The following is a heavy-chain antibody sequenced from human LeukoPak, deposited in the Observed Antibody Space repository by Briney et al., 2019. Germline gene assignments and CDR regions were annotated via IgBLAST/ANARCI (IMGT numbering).Heavy chain of an antibody. CDR2: ISAYNGNT. CDR3: ARPIYDILTGTDAFDI. D-gene: IGHD3-9*01. CDR1: GYTFTSYY. Sequence: ASVKVSCKAPGYTFTSYYMHWVRQAPGQGLEWMGWISAYNGNTNYAQKLQGRVTMTTDTSTSTAYMELRSLRSDDTAVYYCARPIYDILTGTDAFDIWGQGTMVTVSS. V-gene: IGHV1-18*04. J-gene: IGHJ3*02.